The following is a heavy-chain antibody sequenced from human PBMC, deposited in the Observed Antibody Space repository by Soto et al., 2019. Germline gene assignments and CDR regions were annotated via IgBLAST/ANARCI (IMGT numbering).Heavy chain of an antibody. V-gene: IGHV1-8*01. J-gene: IGHJ1*01. D-gene: IGHD6-25*01. CDR1: GYTFTSYD. CDR2: MNPNSGNT. CDR3: ARVLGPLRGIAAKEVAEYFQH. Sequence: ASVKVSCKASGYTFTSYDINWVRQATGQGLEWMGWMNPNSGNTGYAQKFQGRVTMTRDTSTSTAYMELSSLRSEDTAVYYCARVLGPLRGIAAKEVAEYFQHWGQGTLVTVSS.